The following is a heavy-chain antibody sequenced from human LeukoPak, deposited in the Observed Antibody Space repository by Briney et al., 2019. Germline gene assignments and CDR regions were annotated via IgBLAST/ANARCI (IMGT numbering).Heavy chain of an antibody. Sequence: GGSLRLSCAASGFTFSSYAMSWVRQAPGKGLEWVSAISGSGGSTYYADSVKGRFTISRDNSKNTLYLQMNSLRAKDTAVYYCATYRAWVTMIRGPEHWGQGTLVTVSS. J-gene: IGHJ4*02. D-gene: IGHD3-10*01. V-gene: IGHV3-23*01. CDR2: ISGSGGST. CDR3: ATYRAWVTMIRGPEH. CDR1: GFTFSSYA.